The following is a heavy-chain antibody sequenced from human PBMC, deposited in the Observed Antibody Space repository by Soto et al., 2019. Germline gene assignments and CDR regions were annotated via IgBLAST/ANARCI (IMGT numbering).Heavy chain of an antibody. CDR1: GYTFTSYG. J-gene: IGHJ6*03. D-gene: IGHD2-2*01. V-gene: IGHV1-18*01. CDR3: ARIKRPGYCSSTSCYGYMDV. CDR2: ISAYNGNT. Sequence: ASVKVSCKASGYTFTSYGISWVRQAPGQGLEKIGWISAYNGNTNYAQKLQGRVTMTTDTSTSTAYMELRSLRSDDTAVYYCARIKRPGYCSSTSCYGYMDVWGKGTTVTVSS.